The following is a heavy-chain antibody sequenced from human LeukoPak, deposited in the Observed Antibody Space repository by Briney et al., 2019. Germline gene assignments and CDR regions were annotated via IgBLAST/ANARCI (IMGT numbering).Heavy chain of an antibody. V-gene: IGHV4-39*07. CDR2: IYYSGRT. CDR1: GGSISSSNYY. J-gene: IGHJ4*02. Sequence: SETLSLTCTVSGGSISSSNYYWGWIRQPPGKGLEWIGSIYYSGRTYYNPSLKSRVTISVDTSKNQFSLKVSSVTAADTAVYYCARLTYGGNINYYFGQWGQGTLVTVSS. CDR3: ARLTYGGNINYYFGQ. D-gene: IGHD4-23*01.